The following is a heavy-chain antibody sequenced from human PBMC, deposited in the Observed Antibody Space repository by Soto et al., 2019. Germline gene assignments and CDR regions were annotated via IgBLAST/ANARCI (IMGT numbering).Heavy chain of an antibody. V-gene: IGHV3-23*01. J-gene: IGHJ3*02. CDR3: AKVAGYSSSWYRYAFDI. Sequence: PGGSLRLSCAASGFTVSSNYMSWVRQAPGKGLEWVSAISGSGGSTYYADSVKGRFTISRDNSKNTLYLQMNSLRAEDTAVYYCAKVAGYSSSWYRYAFDIWGQGTMVTVSS. D-gene: IGHD6-13*01. CDR1: GFTVSSNY. CDR2: ISGSGGST.